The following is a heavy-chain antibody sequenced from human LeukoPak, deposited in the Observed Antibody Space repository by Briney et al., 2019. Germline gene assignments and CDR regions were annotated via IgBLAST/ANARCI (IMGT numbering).Heavy chain of an antibody. CDR1: GGSISSYY. Sequence: SETLSLTCTVSGGSISSYYWSWIRQPPGKGLEWIGYIYYSGSTNYNPSLKSRVTISVDTSKNQFSLKLSSVTAADTAVYYCARDRRMSIRSSGWRTYYYYGMDVWGQGTTVTVSS. CDR2: IYYSGST. CDR3: ARDRRMSIRSSGWRTYYYYGMDV. J-gene: IGHJ6*02. D-gene: IGHD6-19*01. V-gene: IGHV4-59*01.